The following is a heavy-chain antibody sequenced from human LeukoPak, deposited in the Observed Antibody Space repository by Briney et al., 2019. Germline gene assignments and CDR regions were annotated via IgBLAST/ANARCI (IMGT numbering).Heavy chain of an antibody. CDR1: GFTFRIYS. Sequence: GGSLRLSGAASGFTFRIYSMNWVRQGPGKGLEWVSSISSSSSYIYYADSVKGRFTISRDNAKNSLYLQMNSLRAEDTAVYHCARDVGDGYNHQEIDYWGQGTLVTVSS. D-gene: IGHD5-24*01. V-gene: IGHV3-21*01. J-gene: IGHJ4*02. CDR2: ISSSSSYI. CDR3: ARDVGDGYNHQEIDY.